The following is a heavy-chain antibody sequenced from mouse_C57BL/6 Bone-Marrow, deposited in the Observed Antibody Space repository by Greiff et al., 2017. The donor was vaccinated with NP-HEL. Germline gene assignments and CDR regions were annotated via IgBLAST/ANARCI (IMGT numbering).Heavy chain of an antibody. CDR1: GFNITDDY. J-gene: IGHJ1*03. V-gene: IGHV14-4*01. CDR3: TTENDYDWYFDV. Sequence: EVQLQQSGAELVRPGASVKLSCTASGFNITDDYMHWVKQRPEQGLEWIGWIDPENGDTEYASKFQGKATITADTSSNTAYLQLSSLTSEDTAVYDCTTENDYDWYFDVWGTGTTVTVSS. CDR2: IDPENGDT. D-gene: IGHD2-4*01.